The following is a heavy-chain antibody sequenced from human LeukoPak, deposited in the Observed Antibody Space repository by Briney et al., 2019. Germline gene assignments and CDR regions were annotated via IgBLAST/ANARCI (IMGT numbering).Heavy chain of an antibody. CDR3: AASHYYDSSGYYFPD. CDR2: ISYDGSNK. CDR1: GFTFSSYG. J-gene: IGHJ1*01. D-gene: IGHD3-22*01. Sequence: GGSLRLSCAASGFTFSSYGMHWVRQAPGKGLEWVAVISYDGSNKYYADSVKGRFTISRDNSKSTLYLQMNSLRAEDTAVYYCAASHYYDSSGYYFPDWGQGTLVTVSS. V-gene: IGHV3-30*03.